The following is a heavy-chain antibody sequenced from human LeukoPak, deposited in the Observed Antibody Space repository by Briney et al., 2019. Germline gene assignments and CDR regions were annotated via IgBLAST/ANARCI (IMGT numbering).Heavy chain of an antibody. V-gene: IGHV4-59*01. J-gene: IGHJ4*02. CDR1: GGSISGYY. D-gene: IGHD6-19*01. Sequence: SETLSLTCTVPGGSISGYYWSWLRQPPGKGLEYIGYIYDSGITNYNPTLKSRVTISSDTSKNQFSLKVTSVTAADTAVYYCAREGSGWYALDYWGQGTLVTVSS. CDR3: AREGSGWYALDY. CDR2: IYDSGIT.